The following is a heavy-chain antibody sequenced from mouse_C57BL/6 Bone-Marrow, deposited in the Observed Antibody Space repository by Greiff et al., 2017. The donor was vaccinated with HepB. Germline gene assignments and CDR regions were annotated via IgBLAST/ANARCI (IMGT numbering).Heavy chain of an antibody. CDR3: ARGGEMDY. V-gene: IGHV1-18*01. CDR2: INPNHGGT. J-gene: IGHJ4*01. Sequence: VQLQQSGPELVKPGASVKIPCKASGYTFTDYNMDWVKQSHGKSLEWIGDINPNHGGTIYNQKFKGKATLTVDKSSSTAYMELRSLTSEDTAVYYCARGGEMDYWGQGTSVTVSS. CDR1: GYTFTDYN.